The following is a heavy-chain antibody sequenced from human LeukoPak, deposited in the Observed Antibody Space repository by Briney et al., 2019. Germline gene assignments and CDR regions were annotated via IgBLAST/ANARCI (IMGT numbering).Heavy chain of an antibody. J-gene: IGHJ4*02. D-gene: IGHD6-19*01. V-gene: IGHV4-39*01. CDR1: GGSIGSYY. CDR2: IYYSGST. CDR3: ARNSGWYGVS. Sequence: SETLSLTCTVSGGSIGSYYWGWIRQPPGKGLEWIGSIYYSGSTYYNPSLKSRVTISVDTSKNQFSLKLSSVTAADTAVYYCARNSGWYGVSWGQGTLVTVSS.